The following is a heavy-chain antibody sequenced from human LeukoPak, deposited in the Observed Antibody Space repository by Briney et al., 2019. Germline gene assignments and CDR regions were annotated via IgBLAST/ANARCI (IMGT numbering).Heavy chain of an antibody. CDR1: GFTFSSHA. Sequence: GGSLRLSCVASGFTFSSHAMYWVRQAPGKGLEWVPTISAGPGDTYYADSVKGRFTISRDNSKNTLFLQMNSLRVEDTALYYCVKKVVVGATSPYSDFQDWGQGTLVTVSS. CDR3: VKKVVVGATSPYSDFQD. D-gene: IGHD1-26*01. J-gene: IGHJ1*01. V-gene: IGHV3-23*01. CDR2: ISAGPGDT.